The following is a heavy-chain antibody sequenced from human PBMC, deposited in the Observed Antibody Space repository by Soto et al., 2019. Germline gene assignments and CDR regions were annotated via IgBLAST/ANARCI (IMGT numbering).Heavy chain of an antibody. CDR2: INPNSGGT. CDR3: ASCSGGSCYHSPFDY. J-gene: IGHJ4*01. D-gene: IGHD2-15*01. CDR1: GYTFTGYY. V-gene: IGHV1-2*02. Sequence: QVQLVQSGAEVKKPGASVKVSCKASGYTFTGYYMHWVRQAPGQGLEWMGWINPNSGGTNYAQKFQGRVTMTRDTSISTAYMELSRLRSDDTAVYYCASCSGGSCYHSPFDYWGQGTLVTVSS.